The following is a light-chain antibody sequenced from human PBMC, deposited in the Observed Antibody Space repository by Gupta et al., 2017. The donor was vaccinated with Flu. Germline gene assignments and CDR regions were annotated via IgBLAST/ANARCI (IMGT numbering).Light chain of an antibody. J-gene: IGKJ1*01. CDR2: KVS. CDR3: RQRKHCPPL. CDR1: QSLVYSDGNTY. V-gene: IGKV2-30*01. Sequence: DVVMTQSPLSLPVTLGQPASISCRSSQSLVYSDGNTYLSWFQQRPGQSPRRLIYKVSNRDSGVPDRFSGSGSGTDFTLKISRVEAEDVGVYYCRQRKHCPPLFGQGTKVEIK.